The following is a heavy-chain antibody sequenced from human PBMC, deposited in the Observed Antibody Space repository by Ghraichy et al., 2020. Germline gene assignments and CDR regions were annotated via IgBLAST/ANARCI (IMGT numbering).Heavy chain of an antibody. CDR3: VNAYDCSAHRFSFGGFGP. CDR1: GFSFSGTG. J-gene: IGHJ5*02. V-gene: IGHV3-30*02. CDR2: IRYDESAK. D-gene: IGHD3-3*01. Sequence: GGSLRLSCAASGFSFSGTGMNWVRQAPGKGLEWVAYIRYDESAKSYAGSVKGRFTISRDNSKNTLYLQMDSLRAEDTAVYYCVNAYDCSAHRFSFGGFGPWGQGTLVIVAS.